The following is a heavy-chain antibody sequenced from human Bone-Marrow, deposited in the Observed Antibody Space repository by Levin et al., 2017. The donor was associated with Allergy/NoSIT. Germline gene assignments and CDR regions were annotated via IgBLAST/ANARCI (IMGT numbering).Heavy chain of an antibody. CDR1: GGSISSTNDY. CDR2: NHYSGST. V-gene: IGHV4-39*01. J-gene: IGHJ5*02. Sequence: SETLSITCTVSGGSISSTNDYWGWIRQPPGKGLEWIGSNHYSGSTYYSPSLKSRVTISVDTSKNQFSLKLSSVTAADTAVYYCARQGAVVSHWFDPWGQGTLVTVSS. D-gene: IGHD6-19*01. CDR3: ARQGAVVSHWFDP.